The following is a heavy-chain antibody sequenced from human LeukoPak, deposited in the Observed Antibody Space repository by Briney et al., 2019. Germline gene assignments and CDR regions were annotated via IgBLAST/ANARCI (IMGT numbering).Heavy chain of an antibody. CDR1: GYTFTGYY. V-gene: IGHV1-2*06. CDR2: INPNSGGT. CDR3: ARDLRGYYDFWSGYYSYN. J-gene: IGHJ4*02. D-gene: IGHD3-3*01. Sequence: ASVKVSCKASGYTFTGYYMHWVRQAPGQGLEWMGRINPNSGGTNYAQKFQGRVTMTRDTSISTAYMELSRLRSDETAVYYCARDLRGYYDFWSGYYSYNWGQGTLVTVSS.